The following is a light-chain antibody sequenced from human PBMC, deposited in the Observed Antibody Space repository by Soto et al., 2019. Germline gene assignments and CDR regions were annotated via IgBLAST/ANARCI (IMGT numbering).Light chain of an antibody. V-gene: IGKV3-15*01. CDR1: QSVSSN. CDR2: GAS. Sequence: DIVMTQSPATLSVSPGETATLSCRARQSVSSNLAWYQQKPGQAPRLLIYGASTRATGIPARFSGSGSGTEFTLTISILQSEDFADYYGKQYNNWPRITFGQGTRLEIK. J-gene: IGKJ5*01. CDR3: KQYNNWPRIT.